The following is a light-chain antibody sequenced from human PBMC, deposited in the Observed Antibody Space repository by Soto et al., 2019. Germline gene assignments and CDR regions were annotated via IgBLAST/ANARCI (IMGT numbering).Light chain of an antibody. CDR3: QQYNNWPPWT. CDR2: AAS. CDR1: QGISSY. J-gene: IGKJ1*01. Sequence: AIRMTQSPSSFSASTGDRVTITCRASQGISSYLAWYQQKPGKAPKLLIYAASTLQSGVPSRFSGSGSGTEFTLTISSLQSEDFAVYYCQQYNNWPPWTFGQGTKVDI. V-gene: IGKV1-8*01.